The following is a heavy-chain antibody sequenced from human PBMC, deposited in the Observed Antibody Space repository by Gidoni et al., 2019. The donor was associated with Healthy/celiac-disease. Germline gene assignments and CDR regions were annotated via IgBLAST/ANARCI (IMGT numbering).Heavy chain of an antibody. CDR3: ARLDCSGGSCYIDY. CDR2: IDWDDDK. V-gene: IGHV2-70*04. D-gene: IGHD2-15*01. Sequence: QVTLKESGPALVKPTQTLPLPCPFSGFSRSPSGIRVSWIRQPPGKALEWLARIDWDDDKFYSTSLKTRLTISKDTSKNQVVLTMTIMDPVDTATYYCARLDCSGGSCYIDYWGQGTLVTVSS. CDR1: GFSRSPSGIR. J-gene: IGHJ4*02.